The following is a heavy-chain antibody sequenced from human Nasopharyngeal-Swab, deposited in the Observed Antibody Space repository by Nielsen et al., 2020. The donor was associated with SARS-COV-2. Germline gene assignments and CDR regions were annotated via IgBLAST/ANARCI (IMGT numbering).Heavy chain of an antibody. Sequence: VRQAPGKGLEWVGRIKSKTDGGTTDYAAPVKGRFTIPRDDSKNTLYLQMNSLKTEDTAVYYCTTELLLWFGEGGSWFDPWGQGTLVTVSS. J-gene: IGHJ5*02. V-gene: IGHV3-15*01. D-gene: IGHD3-10*01. CDR3: TTELLLWFGEGGSWFDP. CDR2: IKSKTDGGTT.